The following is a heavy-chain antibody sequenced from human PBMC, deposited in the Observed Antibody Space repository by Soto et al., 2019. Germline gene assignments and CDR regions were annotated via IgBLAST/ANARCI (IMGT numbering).Heavy chain of an antibody. D-gene: IGHD1-26*01. V-gene: IGHV4-39*01. CDR3: ARLPVPSWELPLDAFDI. CDR2: IYYSGST. J-gene: IGHJ3*02. CDR1: GGSISSSSYY. Sequence: SETLSLTCTVSGGSISSSSYYWGWIRQPPGKGLEWIGSIYYSGSTYYNPSLKSRVTISVDTSKNQFSLKLSSVTAADTAVYYCARLPVPSWELPLDAFDIWGQGTMVTVSS.